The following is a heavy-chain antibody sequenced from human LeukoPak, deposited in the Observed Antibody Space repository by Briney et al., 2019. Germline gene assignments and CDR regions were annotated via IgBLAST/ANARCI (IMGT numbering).Heavy chain of an antibody. V-gene: IGHV3-53*01. Sequence: GGSLRLSCAASGFTVSSNYMSWVRQAPGKGLEWVSVIYSGGSTYYADSVKGRFTTSRDNSKNTLYLQMNSLRAEDTAVYYCARDGVFYDSSGYPARYFDYWGQGTLVTVSS. D-gene: IGHD3-22*01. CDR3: ARDGVFYDSSGYPARYFDY. CDR1: GFTVSSNY. CDR2: IYSGGST. J-gene: IGHJ4*02.